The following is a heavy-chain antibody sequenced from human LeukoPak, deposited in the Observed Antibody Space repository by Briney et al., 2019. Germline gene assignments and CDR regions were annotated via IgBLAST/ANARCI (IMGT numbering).Heavy chain of an antibody. CDR3: AKDLWTKQNAPGYFDY. CDR2: IGYDGSKQ. Sequence: GGSLRLYCAVSAVTFTSYGMHWVRQAAGKGLEWVAFIGYDGSKQYYIDSEKGRFTVSRDNSKNTLYLQMNNLRAEDTAVYYCAKDLWTKQNAPGYFDYWGQGTLVTVSS. D-gene: IGHD1-1*01. V-gene: IGHV3-30*02. J-gene: IGHJ4*02. CDR1: AVTFTSYG.